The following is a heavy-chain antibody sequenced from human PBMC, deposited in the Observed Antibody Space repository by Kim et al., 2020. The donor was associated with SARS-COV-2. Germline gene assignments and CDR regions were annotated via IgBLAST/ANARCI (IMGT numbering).Heavy chain of an antibody. D-gene: IGHD3-22*01. CDR3: ARFRASSGYYPGGY. V-gene: IGHV3-74*01. J-gene: IGHJ4*02. Sequence: YAESVRGQFTSSRDNARNALYLQMSSLRAEDTAMYYCARFRASSGYYPGGYWGQGTRVTVSS.